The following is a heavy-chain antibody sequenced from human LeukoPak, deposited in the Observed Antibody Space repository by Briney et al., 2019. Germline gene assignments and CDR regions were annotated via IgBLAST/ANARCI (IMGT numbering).Heavy chain of an antibody. CDR3: AGSLRGGGWYMY. D-gene: IGHD6-19*01. Sequence: GGSLRLSCAASGXSFSSSAVSWVRQAPGKGLEWVSAISGSGDSTYYADSVKGRFTISRDNAKNSLYLQMNSLRDEDTAVYYCAGSLRGGGWYMYWGQGTLVTVSS. V-gene: IGHV3-23*01. J-gene: IGHJ4*02. CDR1: GXSFSSSA. CDR2: ISGSGDST.